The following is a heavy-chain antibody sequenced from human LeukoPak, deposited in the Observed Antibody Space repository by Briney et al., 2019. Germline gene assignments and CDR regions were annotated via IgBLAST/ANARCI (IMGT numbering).Heavy chain of an antibody. V-gene: IGHV1-8*01. CDR3: ARGGSERVVVAATRWYYYYMDV. J-gene: IGHJ6*03. CDR1: GYTFTSYY. CDR2: INPNSGNT. Sequence: ASVKVSCKASGYTFTSYYMHWVRQAPGQGLEWMGIINPNSGNTGYAQKFQGRVTMTRNTSISTAYMELSSLRSEDTAVYYCARGGSERVVVAATRWYYYYMDVWGKGTTVTISS. D-gene: IGHD2-15*01.